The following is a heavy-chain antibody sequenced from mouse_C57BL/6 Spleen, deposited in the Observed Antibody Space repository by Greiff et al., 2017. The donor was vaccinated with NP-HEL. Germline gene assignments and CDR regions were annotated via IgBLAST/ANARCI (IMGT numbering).Heavy chain of an antibody. CDR3: TRGGNSAWFAY. CDR2: IYPGSGST. V-gene: IGHV1-55*01. Sequence: VQLQQPGAELVKPGASVKMSCKASGYTFPSYWITWVKQRPGQGLEWIGDIYPGSGSTNYNETFKSKATLTVDTSSSTAYMQLSILTSEDSAVYYGTRGGNSAWFAYWGQGTLVTVSA. CDR1: GYTFPSYW. J-gene: IGHJ3*01.